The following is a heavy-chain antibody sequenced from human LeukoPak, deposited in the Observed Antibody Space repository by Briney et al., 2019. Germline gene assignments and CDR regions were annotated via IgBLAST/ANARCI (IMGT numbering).Heavy chain of an antibody. Sequence: AGGSLRLSCAASGFTFSNYAMSWVRQAPGKGLEWVSGISGGTGTPFYAYSVKRLFTISRDNSKNPLYLQMSSLRGEDTAVYFCAKRRTTVITMDYFDYWGQGALVTVSS. CDR1: GFTFSNYA. V-gene: IGHV3-23*01. CDR3: AKRRTTVITMDYFDY. J-gene: IGHJ4*02. D-gene: IGHD4-17*01. CDR2: ISGGTGTP.